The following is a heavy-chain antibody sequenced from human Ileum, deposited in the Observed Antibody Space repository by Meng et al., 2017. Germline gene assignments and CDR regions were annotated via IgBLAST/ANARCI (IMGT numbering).Heavy chain of an antibody. Sequence: LQLVESGGGVVQPGRSLRLSCAASGFTFSTYGMHWVRQAPGKGMEWVASINEDGSEKYYVDSVKGRFTVSRDNAKNSLTLQMNILRAEDTAVYYCVSWVVGWGQGTLVTVSS. V-gene: IGHV3-7*01. J-gene: IGHJ1*01. CDR3: VSWVVG. D-gene: IGHD2-15*01. CDR1: GFTFSTYG. CDR2: INEDGSEK.